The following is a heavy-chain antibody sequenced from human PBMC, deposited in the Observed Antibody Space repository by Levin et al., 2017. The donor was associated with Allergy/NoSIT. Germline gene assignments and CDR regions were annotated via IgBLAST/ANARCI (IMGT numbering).Heavy chain of an antibody. V-gene: IGHV3-11*05. J-gene: IGHJ3*02. Sequence: PGGSLRLSCAASGFTFSDYYMSWIRQAPGKGLEWVSYISSSSSYTNYADSVKGRFTISRDNAKNSLYLQMNSLRAEDTAVYYCARGLVNSGYAVSAFDSWGQGTMVTVSS. CDR1: GFTFSDYY. CDR3: ARGLVNSGYAVSAFDS. D-gene: IGHD5-12*01. CDR2: ISSSSSYT.